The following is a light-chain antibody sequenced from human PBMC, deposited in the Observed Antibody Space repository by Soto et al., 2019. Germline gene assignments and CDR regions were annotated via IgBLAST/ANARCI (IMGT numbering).Light chain of an antibody. V-gene: IGLV2-14*01. Sequence: QSALTQPASVSGSPGQSITVSCTGTSSDVGGYNYVSWYQQHPGKAPKVIIYAVTTRPSGISNRFSGSKSGNTASLTISGLQAGDEADYYCSSYTSSNTLVVGGGTKLTVL. CDR2: AVT. J-gene: IGLJ3*02. CDR1: SSDVGGYNY. CDR3: SSYTSSNTLV.